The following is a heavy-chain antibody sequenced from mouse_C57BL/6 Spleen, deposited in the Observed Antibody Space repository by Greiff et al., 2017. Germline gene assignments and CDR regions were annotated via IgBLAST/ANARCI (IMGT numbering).Heavy chain of an antibody. Sequence: VMLVESGPELVKPGASVKISCKASGYAFSSSWMNWVKQRPGKGLEWIGRIYPGDGDTNYNGKFKGKATLTADKSSSTAYMQLSSLTSEDSAVYFCASSFTTVVEGDYWGQGTTLTVSS. CDR2: IYPGDGDT. V-gene: IGHV1-82*01. CDR1: GYAFSSSW. D-gene: IGHD1-1*01. J-gene: IGHJ2*01. CDR3: ASSFTTVVEGDY.